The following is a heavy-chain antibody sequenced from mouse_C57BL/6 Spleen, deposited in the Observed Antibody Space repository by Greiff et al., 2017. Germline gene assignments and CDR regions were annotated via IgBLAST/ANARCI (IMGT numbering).Heavy chain of an antibody. J-gene: IGHJ2*01. CDR2: IDPETGGT. V-gene: IGHV1-15*01. D-gene: IGHD2-3*01. CDR3: TRGDGPYYFDY. Sequence: LQESGAELVRPGASVTLSCKASGYTFTDYEMHWVKQTPVHGLEWIGAIDPETGGTAYNQKFKGKAILTADKSSSTAYMELRSLTSEDSAVYYCTRGDGPYYFDYWGQGTTLTVSS. CDR1: GYTFTDYE.